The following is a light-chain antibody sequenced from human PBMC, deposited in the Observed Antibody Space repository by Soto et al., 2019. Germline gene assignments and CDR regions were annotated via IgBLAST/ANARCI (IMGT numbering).Light chain of an antibody. CDR3: SSYASTSTLVI. Sequence: QSALTQPASVSGSPGQSITISCTGTNSDVGNYNYVSWYQQHPGKAPKLMIYDVSNQPSGVSNRFSGSKSGNTASLTISGLQAEDEANYYCSSYASTSTLVIFGGGTKLTVL. CDR1: NSDVGNYNY. V-gene: IGLV2-14*01. CDR2: DVS. J-gene: IGLJ2*01.